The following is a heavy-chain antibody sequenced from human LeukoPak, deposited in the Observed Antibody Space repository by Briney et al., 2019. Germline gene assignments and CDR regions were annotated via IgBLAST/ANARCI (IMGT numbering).Heavy chain of an antibody. J-gene: IGHJ4*02. V-gene: IGHV4-4*07. CDR2: IYSSGST. CDR1: GGSISSYY. Sequence: PSETLSLTCTVSGGSISSYYWSWIRQPAGKGLEWIGRIYSSGSTNYNPSLKSRVTMSGDTSKNQISLKLSSVTAADTAVYYCARDRGYCTNGVCAGTDYWGQGTLVTVSS. CDR3: ARDRGYCTNGVCAGTDY. D-gene: IGHD2-8*01.